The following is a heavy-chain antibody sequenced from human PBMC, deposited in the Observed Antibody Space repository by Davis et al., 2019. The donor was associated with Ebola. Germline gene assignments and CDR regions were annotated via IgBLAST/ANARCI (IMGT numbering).Heavy chain of an antibody. CDR3: ARAQFPTTSDH. V-gene: IGHV1-18*04. CDR2: ISAYSGNT. D-gene: IGHD1-1*01. J-gene: IGHJ4*02. CDR1: GYTFTSFT. Sequence: ASVKVSCKASGYTFTSFTISWVRQAPGQGLEWMGWISAYSGNTNYAQRLQGRVSMTTDTSTSTAYMELRSLRSDDTAVYYCARAQFPTTSDHWGQGTLVTVSS.